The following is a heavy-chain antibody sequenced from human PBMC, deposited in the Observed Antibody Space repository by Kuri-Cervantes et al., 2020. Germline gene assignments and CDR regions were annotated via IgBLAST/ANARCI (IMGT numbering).Heavy chain of an antibody. CDR1: GYTFTSYA. D-gene: IGHD6-19*01. V-gene: IGHV1-8*02. J-gene: IGHJ4*02. CDR2: MNPNSGNT. CDR3: ARGRRPRYSSGCDY. Sequence: ASVKVSCKASGYTFTSYAMHWVRQAPGQRLEWMGWMNPNSGNTGYAQKFQGRVTMTRNTSISTAYMELSSLRSEDTAVYYCARGRRPRYSSGCDYWGQGTLVTVSS.